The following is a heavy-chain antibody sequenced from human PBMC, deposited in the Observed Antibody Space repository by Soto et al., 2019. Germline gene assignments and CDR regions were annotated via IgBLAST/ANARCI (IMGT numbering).Heavy chain of an antibody. CDR1: GGSFSGYY. D-gene: IGHD6-13*01. Sequence: SETLSLTCAVYGGSFSGYYWSWIRQPPGKGLEWIGEINHSGSTNYNPSLKSRVTISVDTSKNQFSLKLSSVPAADTAVYYCARGPYGEGSSWFEAFDIWGQGTMVTVSS. V-gene: IGHV4-34*01. CDR2: INHSGST. CDR3: ARGPYGEGSSWFEAFDI. J-gene: IGHJ3*02.